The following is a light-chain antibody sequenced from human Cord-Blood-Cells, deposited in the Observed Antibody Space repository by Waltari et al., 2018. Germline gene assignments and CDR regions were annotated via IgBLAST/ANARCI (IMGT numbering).Light chain of an antibody. Sequence: DIQMTQSPSSLSASVGDRVTITCQASQDISNYLNWYQQKPGKAPKLLLYDASNLETGVPSRFSGSGSGTDFTFTICSLQPEDIATYYCQQYDNLPLTFGGGTMVEIK. CDR3: QQYDNLPLT. CDR1: QDISNY. V-gene: IGKV1-33*01. CDR2: DAS. J-gene: IGKJ4*01.